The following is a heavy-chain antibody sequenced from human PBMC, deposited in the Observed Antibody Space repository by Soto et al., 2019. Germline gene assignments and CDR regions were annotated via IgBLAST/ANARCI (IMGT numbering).Heavy chain of an antibody. CDR1: EFTFSSYW. CDR3: AKATDSGWYRFFDY. Sequence: GGSLRLSCAASEFTFSSYWMSWVRRAPGKGLEWVANIKQDGSEKYYVDSVKGRFTISRVNAKNSLYLQMNSLRAEDTAVYYCAKATDSGWYRFFDYWGQGTLVTVSS. CDR2: IKQDGSEK. V-gene: IGHV3-7*03. J-gene: IGHJ4*02. D-gene: IGHD6-19*01.